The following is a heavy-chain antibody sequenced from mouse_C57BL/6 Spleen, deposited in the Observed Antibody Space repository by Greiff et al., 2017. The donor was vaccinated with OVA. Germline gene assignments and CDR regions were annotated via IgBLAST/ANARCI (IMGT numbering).Heavy chain of an antibody. D-gene: IGHD4-1*01. CDR1: GFTFSDYG. Sequence: EVHLVESGGGLVKPGGSLKLSCAASGFTFSDYGMHWVRQAPEKGLEWVAYISSGSSTIYYADTVKGRFTISRDNAKNTLFLQMTSLRSEDTAMYYCARDWGYPFDYWGQGTTLTVSS. CDR2: ISSGSSTI. CDR3: ARDWGYPFDY. V-gene: IGHV5-17*01. J-gene: IGHJ2*01.